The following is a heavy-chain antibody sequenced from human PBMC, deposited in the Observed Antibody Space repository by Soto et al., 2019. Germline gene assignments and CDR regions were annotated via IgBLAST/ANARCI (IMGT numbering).Heavy chain of an antibody. V-gene: IGHV3-74*01. D-gene: IGHD2-15*01. CDR3: AGGDNYYALGV. J-gene: IGHJ6*02. Sequence: GGSLRLSCAASGFTFSSDWMHWVRQAPGKGLVWVSRINTDGSDTTYADSVKGRFTISRDNAKNMVYLQMNSLRAEDTAVYYCAGGDNYYALGVWGQGTTVTVSS. CDR2: INTDGSDT. CDR1: GFTFSSDW.